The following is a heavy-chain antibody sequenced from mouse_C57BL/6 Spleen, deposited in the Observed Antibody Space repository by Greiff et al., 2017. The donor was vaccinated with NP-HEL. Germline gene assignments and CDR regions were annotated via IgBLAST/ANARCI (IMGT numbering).Heavy chain of an antibody. CDR2: IYPRSGNT. CDR3: ARRGSTMITLYAMDY. V-gene: IGHV1-81*01. Sequence: VQLQQSGAELARPGASVKLSCKASGYTFTSYGISWVKQRTGQGLEWIGEIYPRSGNTYYNEKFKGKATLTADKSSSTAYMELRSLTSEDSAVYFCARRGSTMITLYAMDYWGQGTSVTVSS. CDR1: GYTFTSYG. D-gene: IGHD2-4*01. J-gene: IGHJ4*01.